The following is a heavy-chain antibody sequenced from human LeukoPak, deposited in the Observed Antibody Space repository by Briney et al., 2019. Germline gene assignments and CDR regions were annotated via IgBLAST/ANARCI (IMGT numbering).Heavy chain of an antibody. CDR2: IYTSGST. J-gene: IGHJ5*02. CDR3: ARGLFKGWLDP. V-gene: IGHV4-61*02. CDR1: GGSISSGSYY. D-gene: IGHD2-21*01. Sequence: SQTLSLTCTVSGGSISSGSYYWSWIRQPAGKGLEWIGRIYTSGSTNYNPSLKSRVTISVDTSKNQFSLKLSSVTAADTTVYYCARGLFKGWLDPWGQGTLVTVSS.